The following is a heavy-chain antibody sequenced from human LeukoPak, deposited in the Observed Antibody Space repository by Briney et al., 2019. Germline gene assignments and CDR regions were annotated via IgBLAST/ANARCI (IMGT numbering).Heavy chain of an antibody. J-gene: IGHJ4*02. Sequence: PGGSLRLSCAASGFTLSTYWMNWVRQAPGQGLEWVSSISGSGASTYYADSVKGRFTISRDNSKNTLFLQMNSLRAEDTAVYFCAKSKEQWLVRDYWGQGTLVTVSS. V-gene: IGHV3-23*01. CDR3: AKSKEQWLVRDY. CDR1: GFTLSTYW. CDR2: ISGSGAST. D-gene: IGHD6-19*01.